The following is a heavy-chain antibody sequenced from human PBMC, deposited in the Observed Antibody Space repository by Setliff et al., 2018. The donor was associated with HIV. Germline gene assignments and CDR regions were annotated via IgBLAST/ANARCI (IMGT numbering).Heavy chain of an antibody. V-gene: IGHV1-18*01. CDR1: GYTFTSYG. Sequence: ASVKVSCKASGYTFTSYGISWVRQAPGQGLEWMGWISAYNGNTNYAQNFLGRVTMTTDTSTSRAYMELRSLRSDDTAVYFCARDHDSSAYTYFDYWGQGTLVTVSS. CDR3: ARDHDSSAYTYFDY. D-gene: IGHD3-22*01. J-gene: IGHJ4*02. CDR2: ISAYNGNT.